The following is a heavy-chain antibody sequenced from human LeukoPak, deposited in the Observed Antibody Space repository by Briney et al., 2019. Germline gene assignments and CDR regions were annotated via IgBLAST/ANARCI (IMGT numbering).Heavy chain of an antibody. V-gene: IGHV3-20*04. CDR3: AGGVYNGDYAEVVDY. D-gene: IGHD4-17*01. J-gene: IGHJ4*02. Sequence: GGPLRLSCAASGFTFDDYGMSWVRQAPGKGLEWVSGINWNGGSTGYADSVKGRFTISRDNAKNSLYLQMNSLRAEDTALYYCAGGVYNGDYAEVVDYWGQGTLVTVSS. CDR2: INWNGGST. CDR1: GFTFDDYG.